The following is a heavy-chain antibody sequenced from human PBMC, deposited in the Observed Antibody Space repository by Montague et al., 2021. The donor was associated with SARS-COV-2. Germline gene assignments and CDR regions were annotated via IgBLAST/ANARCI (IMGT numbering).Heavy chain of an antibody. CDR2: INHSGSA. CDR1: GGSFSGYY. J-gene: IGHJ4*02. Sequence: SETLSLTCAVYGGSFSGYYWSWIRQPPGTGLEWIWEINHSGSAKSNPSLTSQVTISIDTSKNQFSLKLSSVTAADTAVYYCARGTKRVFTYYYDSSGYASDYWGQGTLVTVSS. CDR3: ARGTKRVFTYYYDSSGYASDY. V-gene: IGHV4-34*01. D-gene: IGHD3-22*01.